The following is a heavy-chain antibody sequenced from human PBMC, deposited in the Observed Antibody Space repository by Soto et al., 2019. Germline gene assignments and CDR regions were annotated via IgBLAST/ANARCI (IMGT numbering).Heavy chain of an antibody. D-gene: IGHD4-17*01. Sequence: EVQLVESGGGLVQPGRSLRLSCAASGFTFDDYAMHWVRQAPGKGLEWVSGISWNSGSIGYVDYVKGRFTISRDNAKNSLYLQMNSLRAEDTALYYCAKGMVDYGDYYYYYYMDVWGKGTTVTVSS. J-gene: IGHJ6*03. CDR1: GFTFDDYA. CDR3: AKGMVDYGDYYYYYYMDV. CDR2: ISWNSGSI. V-gene: IGHV3-9*01.